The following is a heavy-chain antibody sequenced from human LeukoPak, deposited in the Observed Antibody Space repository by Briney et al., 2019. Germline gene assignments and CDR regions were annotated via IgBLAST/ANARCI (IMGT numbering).Heavy chain of an antibody. V-gene: IGHV4-30-4*08. CDR3: AALLGYCSSTGCYSTFDY. CDR1: GGSISSGDYY. J-gene: IGHJ4*02. D-gene: IGHD2-2*01. CDR2: IYYTGST. Sequence: SQTLSLTCTVTGGSISSGDYYWSWIRQPPGKGLEWFGYIYYTGSTYYNPSLKSRITISLDTSKNQSSLKLSSVTAADTAVYYCAALLGYCSSTGCYSTFDYWGQGTLVTVSS.